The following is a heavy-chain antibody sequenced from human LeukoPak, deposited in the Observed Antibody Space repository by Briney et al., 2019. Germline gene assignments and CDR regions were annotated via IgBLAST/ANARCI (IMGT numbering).Heavy chain of an antibody. CDR1: EYTFSGYY. CDR3: AIPPVTTVTTLYN. J-gene: IGHJ4*02. CDR2: INPNSGGT. V-gene: IGHV1-2*02. Sequence: ASVKVSCKASEYTFSGYYMHWVRQAPGQGLEWMGWINPNSGGTNYAQKFQGRVTMTRDTSISTAYMELSSLKASDTAMYYCAIPPVTTVTTLYNWGQGTLVTVSS. D-gene: IGHD4-17*01.